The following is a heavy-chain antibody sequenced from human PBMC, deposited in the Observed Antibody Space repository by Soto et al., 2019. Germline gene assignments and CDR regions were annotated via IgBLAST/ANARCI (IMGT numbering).Heavy chain of an antibody. D-gene: IGHD3-22*01. J-gene: IGHJ4*02. V-gene: IGHV4-59*12. CDR2: IYYTGSS. CDR3: ARGGVDYYDSSGYYFSPYYFDY. CDR1: GGSISSYY. Sequence: SETLSLTCTVSGGSISSYYWSWIRQPPGKGLEWIGYIYYTGSSNYNPSLKSRVTMSVDTSKSQFSLKLSSVTAADTAVYYCARGGVDYYDSSGYYFSPYYFDYWGQGTLVTVSS.